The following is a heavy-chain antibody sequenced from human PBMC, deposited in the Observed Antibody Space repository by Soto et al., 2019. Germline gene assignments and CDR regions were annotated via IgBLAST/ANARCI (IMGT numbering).Heavy chain of an antibody. J-gene: IGHJ4*02. D-gene: IGHD2-15*01. CDR2: ITSDSSDI. CDR1: GITFRSYS. CDR3: ATTYCSGGYCFSSEY. V-gene: IGHV3-21*01. Sequence: GGSLRLSCAASGITFRSYSMSWVRQAPGKGLEWVSSITSDSSDIYYADSVKGRFTISRDNGENSLYLQMTSLGAEDTGVYYCATTYCSGGYCFSSEYWGQGVLVTVSS.